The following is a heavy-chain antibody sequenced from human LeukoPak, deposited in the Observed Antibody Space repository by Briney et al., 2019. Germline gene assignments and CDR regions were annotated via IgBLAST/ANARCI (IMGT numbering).Heavy chain of an antibody. Sequence: ASVKVSCKASGYTFTSYDINWVRQATGQGLEWMGWINTNTGNPTYAQGFTGRFVFSLDTSVSTAYLQISSLKAEDTAVYYCARPLYSSGPPRDYWGQGTLVTVSS. V-gene: IGHV7-4-1*02. CDR1: GYTFTSYD. J-gene: IGHJ4*02. D-gene: IGHD6-19*01. CDR3: ARPLYSSGPPRDY. CDR2: INTNTGNP.